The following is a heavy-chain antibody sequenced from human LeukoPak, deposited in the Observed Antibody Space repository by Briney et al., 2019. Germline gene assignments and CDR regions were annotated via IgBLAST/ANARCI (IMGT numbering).Heavy chain of an antibody. Sequence: GGSLRLSCAASGFDFINFHIHWVRQAPGKGLEWVGHIKNKTNGGTTDYAAPVKGRFIISRDDSKNTLYLQMNSLRTEDTAVYYCARGFCSSTNCYQGPFDFRGQGTLVTVSS. CDR2: IKNKTNGGTT. J-gene: IGHJ4*02. V-gene: IGHV3-15*01. D-gene: IGHD2-2*01. CDR1: GFDFINFH. CDR3: ARGFCSSTNCYQGPFDF.